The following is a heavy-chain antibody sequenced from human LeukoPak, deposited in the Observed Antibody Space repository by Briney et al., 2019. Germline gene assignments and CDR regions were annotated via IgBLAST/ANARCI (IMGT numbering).Heavy chain of an antibody. CDR2: ISTSGSTT. Sequence: GGSLRLSCAAPGFTLRDNFMSWIRQAPGQGLEWVSYISTSGSTTFYADSVRGRFTISRDNAKNSVFLEMTSLRADDTAVYFCVREGLTGYFDAWGQGTLVTVSS. CDR1: GFTLRDNF. CDR3: VREGLTGYFDA. J-gene: IGHJ5*02. V-gene: IGHV3-11*01. D-gene: IGHD6-25*01.